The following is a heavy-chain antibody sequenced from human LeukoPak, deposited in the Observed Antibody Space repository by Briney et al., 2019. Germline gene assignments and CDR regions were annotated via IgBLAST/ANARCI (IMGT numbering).Heavy chain of an antibody. CDR3: ASVDTALFHFYGMGA. V-gene: IGHV3-48*03. CDR2: IGSRGTPM. J-gene: IGHJ6*02. Sequence: GGSLRLSCVASGFTFSSYEMNWVRQAPGKGLEWVSYIGSRGTPMYYADSVKGRFTISGDNAKNSLSLYMDSLRVEDTAVYYCASVDTALFHFYGMGAWGPGATVTVSS. D-gene: IGHD5-18*01. CDR1: GFTFSSYE.